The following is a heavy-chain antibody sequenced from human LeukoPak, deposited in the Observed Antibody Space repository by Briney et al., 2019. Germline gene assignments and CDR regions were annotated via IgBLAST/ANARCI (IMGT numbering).Heavy chain of an antibody. J-gene: IGHJ4*02. V-gene: IGHV3-48*01. Sequence: GGSLRLSCAASGFTFSSYSMNWVRQAPGKGLEWVSYISSSSSTIYYADSVKGRFTISRDNANNSLYLQINSLRAEDTAVYYCARDAMAPFDYWGQGTLVTVSS. D-gene: IGHD2-2*01. CDR1: GFTFSSYS. CDR3: ARDAMAPFDY. CDR2: ISSSSSTI.